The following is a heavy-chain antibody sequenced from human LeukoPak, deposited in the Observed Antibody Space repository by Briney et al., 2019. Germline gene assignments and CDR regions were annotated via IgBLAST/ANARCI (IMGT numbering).Heavy chain of an antibody. CDR2: INHSEST. D-gene: IGHD1-1*01. CDR1: GGSFSDYY. CDR3: ARTLDDGTLDY. J-gene: IGHJ4*02. Sequence: PSETLSLTCAVYGGSFSDYYWSWIRQPPGKGLEWIGEINHSESTNYNPSLKSRVAISVDTSKNQFSLKLSSVTAADTAVYYCARTLDDGTLDYWGQGTLVTVSS. V-gene: IGHV4-34*01.